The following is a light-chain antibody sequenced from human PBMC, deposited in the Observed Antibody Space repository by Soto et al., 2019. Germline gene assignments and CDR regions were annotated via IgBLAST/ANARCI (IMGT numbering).Light chain of an antibody. J-gene: IGLJ2*01. Sequence: QSALTQPPSASGSPGQSVTISCTGTSSDVGGYNYVSWYQQHPGKAPKLMIYEVSRRPSGVPDRFSGSKSGNTASLTVSGLQAEDEADYYCSSYAGSNNVLFGGGHQVTVL. V-gene: IGLV2-8*01. CDR3: SSYAGSNNVL. CDR2: EVS. CDR1: SSDVGGYNY.